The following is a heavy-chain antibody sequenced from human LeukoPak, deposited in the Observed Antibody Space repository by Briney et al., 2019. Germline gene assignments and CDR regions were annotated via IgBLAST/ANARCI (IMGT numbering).Heavy chain of an antibody. V-gene: IGHV3-21*01. CDR3: ARGTYSSSPGLVDY. D-gene: IGHD6-6*01. CDR1: GFTFSSYS. CDR2: ISSSSSYI. J-gene: IGHJ4*02. Sequence: GGSLRLSCAASGFTFSSYSMNWVRQAPGKGLEWVSSISSSSSYIYYADSVKGRFTISRDNAKNSLYLQMNSLRAEDTAVYYCARGTYSSSPGLVDYWGQGALVTVSS.